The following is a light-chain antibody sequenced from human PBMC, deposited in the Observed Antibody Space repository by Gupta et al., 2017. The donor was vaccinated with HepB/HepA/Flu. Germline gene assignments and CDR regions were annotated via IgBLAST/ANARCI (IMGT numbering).Light chain of an antibody. Sequence: QLVLTQSPSASASLGASVKLTCTLSSGHSSYATAWHQQQPEKGPRYLMKLNSDGSHSKGDGIPDRFSGSSSGAERYLTISSLQSEDEADYYCQTWATAFGTGTKVTVL. CDR3: QTWATA. J-gene: IGLJ1*01. CDR1: SGHSSYA. CDR2: LNSDGSH. V-gene: IGLV4-69*01.